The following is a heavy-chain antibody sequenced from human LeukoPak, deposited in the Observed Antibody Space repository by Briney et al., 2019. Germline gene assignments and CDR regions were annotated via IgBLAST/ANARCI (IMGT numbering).Heavy chain of an antibody. CDR1: GYTFTGYY. Sequence: ASVKVSCKASGYTFTGYYMHWVRQAPGQGLEWMGWINPNSGGTNYAQKFQGRVTMTRDTSISTVYMELSRLRSDDTAVYYCARHYYYYDSSGYVNWFDPWGQGTLVTVSS. CDR3: ARHYYYYDSSGYVNWFDP. D-gene: IGHD3-22*01. J-gene: IGHJ5*02. CDR2: INPNSGGT. V-gene: IGHV1-2*02.